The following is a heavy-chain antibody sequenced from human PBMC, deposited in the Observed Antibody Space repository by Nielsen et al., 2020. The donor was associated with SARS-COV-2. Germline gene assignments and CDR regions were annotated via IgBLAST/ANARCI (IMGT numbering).Heavy chain of an antibody. CDR2: INPYSGGT. V-gene: IGHV1-2*06. J-gene: IGHJ6*02. CDR1: GYTFTDYY. Sequence: ASLKVSCKASGYTFTDYYIHWVRRAPGQGLEWMGRINPYSGGTNYAQKFQGTVTMTRDASISTVYMELTSDDTAVYYCARARATIFGLVMSYGMDVWGQGTTVAVSS. CDR3: ARARATIFGLVMSYGMDV. D-gene: IGHD3/OR15-3a*01.